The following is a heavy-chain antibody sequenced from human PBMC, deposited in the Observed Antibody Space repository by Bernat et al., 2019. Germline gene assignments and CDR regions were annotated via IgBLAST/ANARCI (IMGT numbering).Heavy chain of an antibody. CDR1: GFTFSSYA. D-gene: IGHD3-22*01. J-gene: IGHJ4*02. Sequence: EVQLVESGGGLVQPGGSLRLSCAASGFTFSSYAMSWVRQAPGKGLEWVSAISGSGGSTYYADSVKGRFTISRDNSKNTLYLQMNSLRAEDTAVYYCAKNGYYYDSSGYYFDYWGQGTLVTVSS. V-gene: IGHV3-23*04. CDR2: ISGSGGST. CDR3: AKNGYYYDSSGYYFDY.